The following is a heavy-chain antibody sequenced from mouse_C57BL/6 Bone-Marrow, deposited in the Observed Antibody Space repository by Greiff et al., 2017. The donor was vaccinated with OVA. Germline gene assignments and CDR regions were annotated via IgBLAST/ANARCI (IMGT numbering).Heavy chain of an antibody. V-gene: IGHV3-6*01. CDR1: GYSITSGYY. Sequence: EVQLQESGPGLVKPSQSLSLTCSVTGYSITSGYYWNWIRQFPGNKLEWMGYISYDGSNNYNPSLKNRISITRDTSKNQFFLKLNSVTTEDTATYYCAREGYYFYYAMDYWGQGTSVTVSS. J-gene: IGHJ4*01. CDR3: AREGYYFYYAMDY. D-gene: IGHD2-1*01. CDR2: ISYDGSN.